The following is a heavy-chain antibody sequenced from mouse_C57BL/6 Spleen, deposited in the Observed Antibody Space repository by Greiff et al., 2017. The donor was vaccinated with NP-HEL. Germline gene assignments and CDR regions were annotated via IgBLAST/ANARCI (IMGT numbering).Heavy chain of an antibody. J-gene: IGHJ3*01. V-gene: IGHV1-39*01. CDR1: GYSFTDYN. Sequence: EVKLMESGPELVKPGASVKISCKASGYSFTDYNMNWVKQSNGKSLEWIGVINPNYGTTSYNQKFKGKATLTVDQSSSTAYMQLNSLTSEDSAVYYCASYGSSCPFAYWGQGTLVTVSA. CDR3: ASYGSSCPFAY. D-gene: IGHD1-1*01. CDR2: INPNYGTT.